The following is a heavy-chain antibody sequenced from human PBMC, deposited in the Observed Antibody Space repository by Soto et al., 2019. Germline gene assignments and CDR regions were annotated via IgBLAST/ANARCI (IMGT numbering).Heavy chain of an antibody. CDR2: IYHSGTT. J-gene: IGHJ5*02. D-gene: IGHD6-13*01. CDR1: GCSITSTNW. V-gene: IGHV4-4*02. Sequence: QVQLQESGPGLVKPSGTLSLTCAVSGCSITSTNWWSWVRQPPGKGLEWIGEIYHSGTTNYNPSLKSRVTISVDKSKNQCSLKLTSVTAADTAVYYCARDRGIGAAGSWGQGILVTGSS. CDR3: ARDRGIGAAGS.